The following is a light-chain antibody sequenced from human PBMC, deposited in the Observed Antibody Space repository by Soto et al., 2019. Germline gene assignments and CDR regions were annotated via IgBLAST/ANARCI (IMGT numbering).Light chain of an antibody. V-gene: IGLV2-14*01. CDR1: SSDVGKYNY. CDR3: SSYTGSSINTVV. CDR2: EVS. Sequence: QSALTQPASVSGSPGQSITISCTGTSSDVGKYNYVSWYQQHPAKAPKLMIFEVSNRPSGVSNRFSGSKSGNTASLTISGLQAEDEAEYYCSSYTGSSINTVVFGGGPSSPS. J-gene: IGLJ2*01.